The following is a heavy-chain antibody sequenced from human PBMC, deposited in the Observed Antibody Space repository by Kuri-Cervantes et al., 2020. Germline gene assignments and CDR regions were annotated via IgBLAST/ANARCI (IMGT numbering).Heavy chain of an antibody. CDR1: GGTFSSYA. V-gene: IGHV1-2*02. CDR3: ARDAYSSSWHTIDNWFDP. Sequence: ASVKVSCKASGGTFSSYAISWVRQAPGQGLEWMGWINPNSGGTNYAQKFQGRVTTTRDTSISTAYMELSRLRSDDTAVYYCARDAYSSSWHTIDNWFDPWGQGTLVTVSS. D-gene: IGHD6-13*01. J-gene: IGHJ5*02. CDR2: INPNSGGT.